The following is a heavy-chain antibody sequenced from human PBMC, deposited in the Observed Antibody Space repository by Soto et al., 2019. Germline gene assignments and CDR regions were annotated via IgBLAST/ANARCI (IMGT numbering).Heavy chain of an antibody. Sequence: LRLSCCASGFTFSRSGMHWVRQAPGKGLEWVAVISYDGTYYADSVKGRFTISRDNSKNTLYLQMNSLRAEDTAVYYCAKVRENYYYYGMDVWGQGTTVTVSA. J-gene: IGHJ6*01. CDR3: AKVRENYYYYGMDV. CDR2: ISYDGT. CDR1: GFTFSRSG. V-gene: IGHV3-30*18.